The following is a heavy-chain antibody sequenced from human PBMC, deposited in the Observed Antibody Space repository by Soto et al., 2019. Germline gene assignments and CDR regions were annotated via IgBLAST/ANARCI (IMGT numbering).Heavy chain of an antibody. Sequence: PSEPLSLTCAVYGGSISGYYWSWISQPPGKGLAWIGEINHSGSTNYNPSLKSRVTISVDTSKNQFSLKLSSVTAADTAVYYCARGFNFYDSSGSYWFDPWGQGTLVTVSS. D-gene: IGHD3-22*01. CDR2: INHSGST. CDR1: GGSISGYY. CDR3: ARGFNFYDSSGSYWFDP. J-gene: IGHJ5*02. V-gene: IGHV4-34*01.